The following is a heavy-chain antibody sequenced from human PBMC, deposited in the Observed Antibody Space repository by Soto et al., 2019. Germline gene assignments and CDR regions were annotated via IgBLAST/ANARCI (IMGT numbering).Heavy chain of an antibody. J-gene: IGHJ5*02. CDR2: INAGNGNT. Sequence: ASVKVPCKASGYTFTSYAMHWVRQAPGQRLEWMGWINAGNGNTKYSQKFQGRVTITRDTSASTAYMELSSLRSEDTAVYYCATSTMVRGMTNWLDPWGQGTPATVS. V-gene: IGHV1-3*01. CDR3: ATSTMVRGMTNWLDP. CDR1: GYTFTSYA. D-gene: IGHD3-10*01.